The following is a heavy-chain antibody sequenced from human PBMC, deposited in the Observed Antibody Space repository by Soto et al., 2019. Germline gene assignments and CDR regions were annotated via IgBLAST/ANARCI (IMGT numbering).Heavy chain of an antibody. V-gene: IGHV3-13*05. J-gene: IGHJ6*02. CDR1: GFILSGYD. CDR2: IGTAGDP. D-gene: IGHD3-22*01. CDR3: ARAGYDSSGYYFYAMDV. Sequence: GGSLRLSCVASGFILSGYDMHWVRQATGEGLEWVSAIGTAGDPYYSGSVKGRFTTSRGNAENSVYLQMNSLRAGDTAVYYCARAGYDSSGYYFYAMDVWGPGTTVTVS.